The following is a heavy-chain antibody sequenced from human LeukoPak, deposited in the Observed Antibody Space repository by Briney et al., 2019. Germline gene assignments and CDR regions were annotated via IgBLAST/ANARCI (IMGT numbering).Heavy chain of an antibody. D-gene: IGHD2-15*01. CDR2: IFYSGST. CDR1: GASIGSSSYY. J-gene: IGHJ4*02. Sequence: PSETRSLTCTSPGASIGSSSYYWCWIRQPPGKGLEWLWSIFYSGSTYYTPSLKSRVTISVDTSKNQFSLKLSSVTAADTDVYYCAKDCSGGSCYFDYWGQGTLVTVSS. V-gene: IGHV4-39*01. CDR3: AKDCSGGSCYFDY.